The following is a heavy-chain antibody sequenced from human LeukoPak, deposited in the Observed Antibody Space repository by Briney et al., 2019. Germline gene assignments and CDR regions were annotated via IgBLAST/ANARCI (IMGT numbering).Heavy chain of an antibody. CDR2: IIPIFGTA. V-gene: IGHV1-69*01. Sequence: SVKVSCKASGGTFSGYAISWVRQAPGQGLKWMGGIIPIFGTANYAQKFQGRVTITADESTSTAYMELSSLRSEDTAVYYCARRRYCGGDCYLPFDIWGQGTMVTVSS. CDR3: ARRRYCGGDCYLPFDI. CDR1: GGTFSGYA. J-gene: IGHJ3*02. D-gene: IGHD2-21*01.